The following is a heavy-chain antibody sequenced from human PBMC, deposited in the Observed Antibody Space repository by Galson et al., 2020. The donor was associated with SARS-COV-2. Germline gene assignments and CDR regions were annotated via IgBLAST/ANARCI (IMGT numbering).Heavy chain of an antibody. V-gene: IGHV3-11*06. CDR3: ARALPPSYGDPYFDY. Sequence: TGGSLRLSCEASGFSFSDYYMSWIRQAPGKGLEWVSYISSSRTYIKYADSVKGRFAISRDNAKNSVYLQMNGLRAEDMAVYYCARALPPSYGDPYFDYGGQGTLVAFSS. CDR2: ISSSRTYI. CDR1: GFSFSDYY. D-gene: IGHD4-17*01. J-gene: IGHJ4*02.